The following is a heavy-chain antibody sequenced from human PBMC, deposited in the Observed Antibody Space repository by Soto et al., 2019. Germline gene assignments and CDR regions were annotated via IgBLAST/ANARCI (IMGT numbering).Heavy chain of an antibody. Sequence: QMQLMECGGGVVQPGRSLRLSCAASGFTFSRHDMHWVRQAPGKGLEWVALISYDGSNKFYADSVKGRFTISRDNSKNTLYLQMNSLRAEDTAVYYCAKDADYDSTKLDYWGQGTLVTVSS. J-gene: IGHJ4*02. CDR1: GFTFSRHD. CDR2: ISYDGSNK. V-gene: IGHV3-30*18. D-gene: IGHD3-22*01. CDR3: AKDADYDSTKLDY.